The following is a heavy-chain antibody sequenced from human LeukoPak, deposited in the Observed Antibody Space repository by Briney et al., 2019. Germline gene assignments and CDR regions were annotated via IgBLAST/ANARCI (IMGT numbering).Heavy chain of an antibody. CDR2: ISGSGGST. Sequence: GGSLRLSCAATGFTFSSYAMSWVRQAPGKGLEWVSAISGSGGSTYYADSVKGRFTISRDNSKNTLYLQMNSLRAEDTAAYYCAKGSYSGYDPYYFDYWGQGTLVTVSS. CDR3: AKGSYSGYDPYYFDY. J-gene: IGHJ4*02. D-gene: IGHD5-12*01. V-gene: IGHV3-23*01. CDR1: GFTFSSYA.